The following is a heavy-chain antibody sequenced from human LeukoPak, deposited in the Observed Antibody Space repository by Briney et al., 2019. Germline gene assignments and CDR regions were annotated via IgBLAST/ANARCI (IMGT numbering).Heavy chain of an antibody. CDR3: ARNRRLGGKNCSGGSCRTYYYYGMDV. V-gene: IGHV4-4*07. J-gene: IGHJ6*02. CDR2: IYTSGST. CDR1: GGSISSYY. Sequence: SETLSLTCTVSGGSISSYYWSWIRQPAGKGLEWIGRIYTSGSTNSNPSLKRRVTMSVDTSKNQFSLKLSSVTAADTAVYYCARNRRLGGKNCSGGSCRTYYYYGMDVWGQGTTVTVSS. D-gene: IGHD2-15*01.